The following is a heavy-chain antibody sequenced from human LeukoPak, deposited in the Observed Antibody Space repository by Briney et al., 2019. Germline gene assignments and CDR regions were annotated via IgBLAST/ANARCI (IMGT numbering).Heavy chain of an antibody. CDR2: INHSGST. J-gene: IGHJ4*02. CDR3: AGANTYYYSSGNYLLSNHCFDY. D-gene: IGHD3-10*01. V-gene: IGHV4-34*01. CDR1: GGSFSGYY. Sequence: KPSETLSLTCAVYGGSFSGYYWSWIRQPPGKGLEWIGEINHSGSTNYNPSLKSRVTISVDTSKNQFSLKLSSVTAADTAVYYCAGANTYYYSSGNYLLSNHCFDYWGQGTLVTVSS.